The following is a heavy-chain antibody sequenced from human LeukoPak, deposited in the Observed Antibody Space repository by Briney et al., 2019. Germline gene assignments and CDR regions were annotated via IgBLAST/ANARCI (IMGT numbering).Heavy chain of an antibody. CDR3: ARGSGQWGFDS. CDR2: VYYSGST. CDR1: GGSISSYY. D-gene: IGHD3-10*01. V-gene: IGHV4-59*01. Sequence: SETLSLTCTVSGGSISSYYWSWIRQPPGKGLEWIGYVYYSGSTRYNPSLKSRLTMSADTSKNQFSLKLSSVTAADTAVYYCARGSGQWGFDSWGQGTLVTVSS. J-gene: IGHJ4*02.